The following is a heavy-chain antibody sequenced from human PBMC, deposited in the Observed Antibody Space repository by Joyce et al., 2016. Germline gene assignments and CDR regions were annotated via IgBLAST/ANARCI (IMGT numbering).Heavy chain of an antibody. D-gene: IGHD3-22*01. CDR1: GGTFSIHA. Sequence: VQLVQSGDEVKKPGSLVKVSCKASGGTFSIHAITWVRQAPGQGFEWMRKLSPIFATANYARNVQGRLTITAADSTSTTYMELSSLRSEDTVMYYCARRSSDYYDNSGSIGEALDIWGEGTMVTVSS. CDR3: ARRSSDYYDNSGSIGEALDI. CDR2: LSPIFATA. V-gene: IGHV1-69*15. J-gene: IGHJ3*02.